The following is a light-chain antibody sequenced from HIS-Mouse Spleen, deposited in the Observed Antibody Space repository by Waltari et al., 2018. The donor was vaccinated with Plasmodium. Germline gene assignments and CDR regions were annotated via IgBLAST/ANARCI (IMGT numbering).Light chain of an antibody. CDR2: KDS. CDR1: ALPKQY. V-gene: IGLV3-25*03. CDR3: QSADSSGTPNWV. Sequence: SYELTQPPSVSVSPGQTARITCSGDALPKQYAYWYQQKPGQAPVLVIYKDSERPSGIPERFSGSSSGTTVTVTISGVQAEDEADYYCQSADSSGTPNWVFGGGTKLTVL. J-gene: IGLJ3*02.